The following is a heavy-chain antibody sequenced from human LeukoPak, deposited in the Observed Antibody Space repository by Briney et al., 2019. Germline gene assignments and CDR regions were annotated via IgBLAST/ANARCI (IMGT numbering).Heavy chain of an antibody. CDR1: GFTFTTSR. J-gene: IGHJ4*02. D-gene: IGHD3-9*01. V-gene: IGHV3-74*01. CDR2: IESDGTST. Sequence: GGSLRLSCAASGFTFTTSRMHWFRQAPGKGLVWVSRIESDGTSTTYADSVKGRFTISRDNAKNTLYLQMNSLRAEDTAVYHCANDMTGPVDSWGQGTLVTVSS. CDR3: ANDMTGPVDS.